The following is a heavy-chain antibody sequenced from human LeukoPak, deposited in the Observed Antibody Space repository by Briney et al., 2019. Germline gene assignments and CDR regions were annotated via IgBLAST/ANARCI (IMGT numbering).Heavy chain of an antibody. D-gene: IGHD6-19*01. J-gene: IGHJ4*02. CDR2: ISYDGSNK. CDR3: ANQQTGYSSGWYDY. V-gene: IGHV3-30*18. Sequence: PGGSLRLSCAASGFTFSSYGMHWIRQAPGKGREWVAVISYDGSNKYYADSVKGRFTISRDSSKNTLYLQMNSLRAEDTAVYYCANQQTGYSSGWYDYWGQGTLVTVSS. CDR1: GFTFSSYG.